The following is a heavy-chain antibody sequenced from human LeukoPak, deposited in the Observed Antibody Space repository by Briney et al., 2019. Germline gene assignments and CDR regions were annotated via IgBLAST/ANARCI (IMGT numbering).Heavy chain of an antibody. Sequence: GGSLRLSCVASGFAVGSNYMSWVRQAPGKGLEWVSLIYRGGAIRYADSVKGRFTISRDSSKNTLFLQMNDLTVEDTARYYCARRPGNWGQGILVTVSS. J-gene: IGHJ4*02. V-gene: IGHV3-53*01. CDR2: IYRGGAI. CDR1: GFAVGSNY. CDR3: ARRPGN. D-gene: IGHD1-14*01.